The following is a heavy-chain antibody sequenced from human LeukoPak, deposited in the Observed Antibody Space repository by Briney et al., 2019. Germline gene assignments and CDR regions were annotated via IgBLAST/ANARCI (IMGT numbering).Heavy chain of an antibody. Sequence: SETLSLTCAVSGGSISSGGYSWSWIRHPPGKGLEWIGYIYYSGSTYYNPSLKSRVTISVDTSKNQFSLNLSSVTAADMAVYYCARDRTQGITMVRGVINAFDIWGQGTMVTVSS. CDR3: ARDRTQGITMVRGVINAFDI. CDR2: IYYSGST. D-gene: IGHD3-10*01. CDR1: GGSISSGGYS. V-gene: IGHV4-30-4*07. J-gene: IGHJ3*02.